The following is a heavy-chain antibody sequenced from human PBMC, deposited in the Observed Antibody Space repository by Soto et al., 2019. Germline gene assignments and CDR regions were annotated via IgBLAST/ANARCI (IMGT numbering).Heavy chain of an antibody. J-gene: IGHJ4*02. V-gene: IGHV4-4*02. CDR3: ARDTGWGLVY. Sequence: QVQLQESGPGLVRPSGNLSLTCAVSGDAINSDYSWQWVRQSPGEGLEWIAEIYFSGGTSWNQYLKSRVRISMDKSKNQFSLNLMSVTAADTAMYYCARDTGWGLVYWGQGTLVTVSS. D-gene: IGHD2-8*02. CDR1: GDAINSDYS. CDR2: IYFSGGT.